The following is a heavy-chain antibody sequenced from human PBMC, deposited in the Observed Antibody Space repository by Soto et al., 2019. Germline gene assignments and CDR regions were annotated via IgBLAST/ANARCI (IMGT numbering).Heavy chain of an antibody. CDR3: ARDSIWGSPYYYYYMDV. V-gene: IGHV6-1*01. D-gene: IGHD7-27*01. J-gene: IGHJ6*03. Sequence: SQTLSLTCAISGDSVSSNSAAWNWIRQSPSRGLEWLGRTYYRSKWYNDYAVSVKSRITINPDTSKNQFSLQLNSVTPDDTAVYYCARDSIWGSPYYYYYMDVWGKGTTVTVSS. CDR1: GDSVSSNSAA. CDR2: TYYRSKWYN.